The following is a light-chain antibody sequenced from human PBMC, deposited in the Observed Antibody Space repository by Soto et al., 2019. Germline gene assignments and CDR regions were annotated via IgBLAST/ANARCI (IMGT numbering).Light chain of an antibody. CDR3: QQYSTGYRT. CDR1: QSISSW. J-gene: IGKJ1*01. CDR2: KAS. Sequence: DIQMTQSPSTLSASVGDRVTITCRASQSISSWMAWYQQKPGKAPKLLIYKASTLESGVPSRFSGSGSGTELTLTISSLQPDDFATYFCQQYSTGYRTFGQGTKVEIK. V-gene: IGKV1-5*03.